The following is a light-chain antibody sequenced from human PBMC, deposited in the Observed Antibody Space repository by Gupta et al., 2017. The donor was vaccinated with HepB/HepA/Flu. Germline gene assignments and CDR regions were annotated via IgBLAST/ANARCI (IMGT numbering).Light chain of an antibody. Sequence: EVEMTQSPATLSVSPGEVATLSCRASQSICVNLAWYQNKPGQAPRLLIYRSSTRATDLPGRFSGGGSGTEFALTISGLQAEDSAVYSCQKEGNGYLSFGQGTKVEIK. CDR2: RSS. CDR3: QKEGNGYLS. CDR1: QSICVN. J-gene: IGKJ1*01. V-gene: IGKV3D-15*01.